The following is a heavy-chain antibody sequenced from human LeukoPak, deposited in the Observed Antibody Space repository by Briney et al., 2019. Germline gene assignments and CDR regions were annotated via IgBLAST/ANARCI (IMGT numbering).Heavy chain of an antibody. CDR3: AREYSELWFGELFHYGMDV. CDR2: IWYDGSNK. CDR1: GFTFSSCG. Sequence: PGRSLRLSCAASGFTFSSCGMHWVRQAPGKGLEWVAVIWYDGSNKYYADSVKGRFTISRDNSKNTLYLQMNSLRAEDTAVYYCAREYSELWFGELFHYGMDVWGQGTTVTVSS. V-gene: IGHV3-33*01. D-gene: IGHD3-10*01. J-gene: IGHJ6*02.